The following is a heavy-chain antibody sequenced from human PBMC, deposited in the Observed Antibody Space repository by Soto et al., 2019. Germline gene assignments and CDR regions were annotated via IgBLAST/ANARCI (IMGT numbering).Heavy chain of an antibody. CDR2: ISAYNGNT. CDR3: ARVSPYNWNYLGYFDY. V-gene: IGHV1-18*01. J-gene: IGHJ4*02. CDR1: GYTFTSYG. Sequence: GASVKVSCKASGYTFTSYGISWVRQAPGQGLEWMGWISAYNGNTNYAQKLQGRVTMTTDTSTSTAYMELRSLRSDDTAVYYCARVSPYNWNYLGYFDYWGQGTLVTVSS. D-gene: IGHD1-7*01.